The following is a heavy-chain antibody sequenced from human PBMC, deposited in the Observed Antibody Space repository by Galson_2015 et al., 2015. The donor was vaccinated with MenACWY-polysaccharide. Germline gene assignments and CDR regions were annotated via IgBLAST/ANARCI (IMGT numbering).Heavy chain of an antibody. CDR2: INGGSSTI. CDR1: GFTFSTYS. CDR3: ARDIGIAGADYY. J-gene: IGHJ4*02. D-gene: IGHD6-13*01. Sequence: SLRLSCAASGFTFSTYSMTWVRQAPGKGLEWVSYINGGSSTIYYADSVKGRFTISRDNAKNSLYLQMNSLRDDDTAVYYCARDIGIAGADYYWGQGPLAIVS. V-gene: IGHV3-48*02.